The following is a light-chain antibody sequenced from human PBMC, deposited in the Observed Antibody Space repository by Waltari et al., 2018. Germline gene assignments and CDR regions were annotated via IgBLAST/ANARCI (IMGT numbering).Light chain of an antibody. J-gene: IGLJ3*02. CDR3: QVWDSGTDHEV. V-gene: IGLV3-21*02. Sequence: SYVLTQSPSVSVAPGQTASVSCGGNNIGSHRLNWYQQKPGQAPGLVVYDDSDRPSGTPERFSGSNSGNTATLTISRVEAGDEADYYCQVWDSGTDHEVFGGGTKLTV. CDR2: DDS. CDR1: NIGSHR.